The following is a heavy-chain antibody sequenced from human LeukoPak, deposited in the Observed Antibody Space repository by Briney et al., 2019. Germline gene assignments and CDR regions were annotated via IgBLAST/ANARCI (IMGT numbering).Heavy chain of an antibody. Sequence: SETLSLTCAVYGGSFSGYYWSWIRQPPGKGLEWIGEINHSGSTNYNPSLKSRVTISADTSKNQFSLKLSSVTAADTAVYYCARGGNSSHFDYWGQGTLVTVSS. D-gene: IGHD4-23*01. J-gene: IGHJ4*02. CDR2: INHSGST. CDR3: ARGGNSSHFDY. CDR1: GGSFSGYY. V-gene: IGHV4-34*01.